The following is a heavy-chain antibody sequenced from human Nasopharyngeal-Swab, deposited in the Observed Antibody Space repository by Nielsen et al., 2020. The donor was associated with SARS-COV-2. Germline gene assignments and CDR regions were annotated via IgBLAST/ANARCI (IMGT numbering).Heavy chain of an antibody. J-gene: IGHJ1*01. D-gene: IGHD6-19*01. Sequence: SETLSLTCVVSGGSISSSNWWSWVRQPPGKGLEWIAQIYLSGGPSYNPSLKSRVTMSVDKSKNQFSLRLTSVTAADTAVYYCARHGVGSGWCFQHWGQGILVTVSS. CDR1: GGSISSSNW. CDR3: ARHGVGSGWCFQH. V-gene: IGHV4/OR15-8*01. CDR2: IYLSGGP.